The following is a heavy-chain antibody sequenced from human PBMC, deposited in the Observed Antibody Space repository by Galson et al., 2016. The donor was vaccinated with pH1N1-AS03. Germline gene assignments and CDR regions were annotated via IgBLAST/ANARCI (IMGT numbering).Heavy chain of an antibody. CDR2: IWHDGSNK. D-gene: IGHD6-13*01. CDR3: VWTIAAANLPQSYGFDV. V-gene: IGHV3-33*08. J-gene: IGHJ3*01. Sequence: SLRLSCAASGFTFSDYGMHWVRQAPGKGLEWVAIIWHDGSNKFYADSVKGRFTISRDNSKNTLYLEMKSPRVEDTAVYYCVWTIAAANLPQSYGFDVWGQGTTVTVSS. CDR1: GFTFSDYG.